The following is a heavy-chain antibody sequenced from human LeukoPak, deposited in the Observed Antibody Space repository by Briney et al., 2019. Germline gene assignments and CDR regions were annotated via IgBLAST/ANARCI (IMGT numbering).Heavy chain of an antibody. J-gene: IGHJ4*02. CDR3: ARDSGYDNRGFFDY. D-gene: IGHD5-12*01. CDR2: IYYSGST. Sequence: SETLSLTCTVSGGSISSYYWSWIRQPPGKGLEWIGYIYYSGSTYYNPSLKSRVTISVDRSKNQFSLKLSSVTAADTAVYYCARDSGYDNRGFFDYWGQGTLVTVSS. V-gene: IGHV4-59*12. CDR1: GGSISSYY.